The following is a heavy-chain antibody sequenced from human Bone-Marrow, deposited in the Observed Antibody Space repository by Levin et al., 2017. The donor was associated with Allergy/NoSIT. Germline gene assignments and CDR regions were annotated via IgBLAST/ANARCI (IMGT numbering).Heavy chain of an antibody. Sequence: SETLSLTCTVSNGSISSSIYYWGWIRQPPGKGLEYVGSIYYSGDTFYNPSLRSRVTISVDTSKNQFSLKLSSVTAADTAGYYCARHLVHEECIWGSYRGDHDYFDYWGQGAPVTVSS. D-gene: IGHD3-16*02. CDR2: IYYSGDT. CDR1: NGSISSSIYY. V-gene: IGHV4-39*01. J-gene: IGHJ4*02. CDR3: ARHLVHEECIWGSYRGDHDYFDY.